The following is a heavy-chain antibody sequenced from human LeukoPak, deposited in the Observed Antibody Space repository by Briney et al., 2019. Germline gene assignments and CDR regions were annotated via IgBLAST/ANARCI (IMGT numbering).Heavy chain of an antibody. CDR1: GGSISSGNYY. CDR3: ARGGGYSYNNLDY. D-gene: IGHD5-18*01. Sequence: SQTLSLTCTVSGGSISSGNYYWSWIRQHPGKGLEWIGYIYDSGSTYYNPSLKSRVTISVDTSKNQFSLKLSSVTAADTAVYYCARGGGYSYNNLDYWGQGIVVTVSS. J-gene: IGHJ4*02. V-gene: IGHV4-31*03. CDR2: IYDSGST.